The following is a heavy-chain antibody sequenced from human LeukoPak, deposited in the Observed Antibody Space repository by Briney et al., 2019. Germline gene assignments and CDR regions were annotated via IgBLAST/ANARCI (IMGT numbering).Heavy chain of an antibody. V-gene: IGHV3-9*01. CDR1: GFTFDDYT. CDR3: AKDQQWELDKSDAFDI. CDR2: ISWNSGSI. Sequence: PGGSLRLSCAASGFTFDDYTMHWVRQAPGKGLEWVSGISWNSGSIGYADSVKGRFTISRDNAKNSLYLQMNSLRAEDTALYYCAKDQQWELDKSDAFDIWGQGTMVTVSS. J-gene: IGHJ3*02. D-gene: IGHD1-26*01.